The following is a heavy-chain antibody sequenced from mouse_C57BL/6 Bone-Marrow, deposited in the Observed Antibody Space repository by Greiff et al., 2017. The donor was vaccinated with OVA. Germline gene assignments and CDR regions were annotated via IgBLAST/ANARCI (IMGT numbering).Heavy chain of an antibody. Sequence: VKLVESGPGLVAPSQSLSITCTVSGFSLTSYGVDWVRQPPGTGLEWLGVIWGGGSTNYNSALMSRLSISKDNSKSQVFLKMNSLQTDDTAMYYCAKRSFITTAGYAMDYWGQGTSVTVSS. CDR3: AKRSFITTAGYAMDY. CDR2: IWGGGST. CDR1: GFSLTSYG. J-gene: IGHJ4*01. V-gene: IGHV2-9*01. D-gene: IGHD1-1*01.